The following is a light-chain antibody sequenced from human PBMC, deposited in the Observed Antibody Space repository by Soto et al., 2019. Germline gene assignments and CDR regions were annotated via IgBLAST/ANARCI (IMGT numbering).Light chain of an antibody. CDR2: EVT. CDR3: CSSVGSYV. Sequence: QSALNQPASVSGSPGQSVTISCTATSSDVEHYKLVSWYQQHPGKAPKLIIYEVTKRPSGVSNRFSGSKSANTASLTISGLQPEDEADYYCCSSVGSYVFGTGTKLTVL. V-gene: IGLV2-23*02. CDR1: SSDVEHYKL. J-gene: IGLJ1*01.